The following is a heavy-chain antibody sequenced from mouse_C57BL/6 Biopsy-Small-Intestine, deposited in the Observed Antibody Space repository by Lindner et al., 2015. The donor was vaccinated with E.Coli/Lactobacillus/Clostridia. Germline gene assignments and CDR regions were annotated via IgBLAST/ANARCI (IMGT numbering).Heavy chain of an antibody. Sequence: VQLQESGPELVKPGASVKMSCKASGYTFTIYVMYWVKQXPGQGLEWIGYINPYNDGTKYNEKFKGKATLTSDKSSSTVYMELSSLTSEDSAVYYCARDDAAFAYWGQGTLVTVST. CDR2: INPYNDGT. CDR1: GYTFTIYV. CDR3: ARDDAAFAY. V-gene: IGHV1-14*01. J-gene: IGHJ3*01.